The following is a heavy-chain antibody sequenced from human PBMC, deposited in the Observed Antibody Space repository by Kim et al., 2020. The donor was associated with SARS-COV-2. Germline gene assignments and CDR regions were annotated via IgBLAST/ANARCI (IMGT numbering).Heavy chain of an antibody. J-gene: IGHJ1*01. CDR3: VNRRD. CDR1: GFTFSYYG. V-gene: IGHV3-30*18. CDR2: ISYDATNK. Sequence: GGSLRLSCAASGFTFSYYGMHWVRQAPGKGLDWVAFISYDATNKYYADSVKGRFTISRDNSKNTMSLQMNSLTAEDTAVYYCVNRRDWEQGTLVTVSP.